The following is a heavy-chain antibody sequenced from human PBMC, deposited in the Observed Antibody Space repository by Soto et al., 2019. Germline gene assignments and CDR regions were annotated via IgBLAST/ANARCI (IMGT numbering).Heavy chain of an antibody. J-gene: IGHJ6*02. D-gene: IGHD3-9*01. V-gene: IGHV4-59*11. CDR3: ARGNDILTYYYYGMDV. CDR1: GGSFSGHY. CDR2: IYYSGST. Sequence: SETLSLTCAVYGGSFSGHYWSWIRQPPGKGLEWIGYIYYSGSTNYNPSLKSRVTISVDTSKNQFSLKLSSVTAADTAVYYCARGNDILTYYYYGMDVWGQGTTVTVSS.